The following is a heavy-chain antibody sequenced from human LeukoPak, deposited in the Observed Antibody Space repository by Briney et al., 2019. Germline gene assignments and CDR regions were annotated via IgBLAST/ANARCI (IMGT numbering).Heavy chain of an antibody. CDR1: GFTFSDYY. Sequence: PGGFLRLSCAASGFTFSDYYMSWIRQAPGKGLEWVSFISSSAINIYYADSVKGRFTISRDSAKDSLYLQMSSLRAEDTAIYYCARLRSSSYYFDYWGQGTLVTVSS. CDR2: ISSSAINI. J-gene: IGHJ4*02. D-gene: IGHD6-6*01. V-gene: IGHV3-11*01. CDR3: ARLRSSSYYFDY.